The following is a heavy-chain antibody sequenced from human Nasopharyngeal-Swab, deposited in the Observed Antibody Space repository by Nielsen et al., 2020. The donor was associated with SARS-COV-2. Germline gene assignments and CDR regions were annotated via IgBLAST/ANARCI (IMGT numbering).Heavy chain of an antibody. CDR3: ARDDYGDYGEPFDY. Sequence: GESLKISCAASGFTFSSYGMHWVRQAPGKGLEWVAVISYDGSNKYYADSVKGRFTISRDNSKSTLYLQMNSLRAEDTAVYYCARDDYGDYGEPFDYWGQGTLVTVSS. J-gene: IGHJ4*02. V-gene: IGHV3-30*03. CDR1: GFTFSSYG. CDR2: ISYDGSNK. D-gene: IGHD4-17*01.